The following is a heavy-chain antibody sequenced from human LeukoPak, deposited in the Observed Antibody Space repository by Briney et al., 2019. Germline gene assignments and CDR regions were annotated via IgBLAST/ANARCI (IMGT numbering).Heavy chain of an antibody. J-gene: IGHJ6*03. CDR3: ARPKSIAARPCYYMDV. CDR2: ISSSSSTI. V-gene: IGHV3-48*01. Sequence: GGSLRLSCAASGFTFSSYSMNWVRQAPGKGLEWVSYISSSSSTIYYADSVKGRFTISRDNAKNSLYLQMNSLRAEDTAVYYCARPKSIAARPCYYMDVWGKGTTVTVSS. D-gene: IGHD6-6*01. CDR1: GFTFSSYS.